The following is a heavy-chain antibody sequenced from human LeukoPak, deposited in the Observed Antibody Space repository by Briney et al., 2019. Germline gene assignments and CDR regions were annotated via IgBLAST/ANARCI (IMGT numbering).Heavy chain of an antibody. D-gene: IGHD3-10*01. V-gene: IGHV4-4*02. CDR2: IHHSGSI. CDR3: ARGGDRSFDY. CDR1: GVSISSNLW. Sequence: ASGTLSLTCAVSGVSISSNLWWTWVRQPPGKGLEWIAEIHHSGSINYNPSLKSRVTISVDKAKNQFSLNLNSVTAADTAVYYCARGGDRSFDYWGQGTLVTVSS. J-gene: IGHJ4*02.